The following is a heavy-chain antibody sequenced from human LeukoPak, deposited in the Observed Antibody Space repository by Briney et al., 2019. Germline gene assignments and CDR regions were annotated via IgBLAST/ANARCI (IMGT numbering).Heavy chain of an antibody. J-gene: IGHJ4*02. CDR1: GFTFSSYW. Sequence: GGSLRPSCAASGFTFSSYWMSWVRQAPGKGLEWVANIKQDGSEKYYVDSVKGRFTISRDNAKNSLYLQMNSLRAEDTAVYYCGGGQGYSYGYPPNFDYWGQGTLVTVSS. D-gene: IGHD5-18*01. CDR2: IKQDGSEK. CDR3: GGGQGYSYGYPPNFDY. V-gene: IGHV3-7*04.